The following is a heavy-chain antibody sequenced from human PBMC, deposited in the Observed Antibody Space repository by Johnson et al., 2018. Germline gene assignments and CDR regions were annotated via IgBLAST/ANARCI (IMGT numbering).Heavy chain of an antibody. CDR2: MNPNSGNT. D-gene: IGHD5-18*01. CDR1: GYTFTSYD. Sequence: QVQLVQSGAEVKKPGASVKVSCKASGYTFTSYDINWVRQATGQGLEWMGWMNPNSGNTDYAQKFQGRVTMTRNTSISTAYMELSSLRSEDTAVYYCARDYVDTAMEDYYYYYYMDVWGKGTTVTVSS. V-gene: IGHV1-8*01. J-gene: IGHJ6*03. CDR3: ARDYVDTAMEDYYYYYYMDV.